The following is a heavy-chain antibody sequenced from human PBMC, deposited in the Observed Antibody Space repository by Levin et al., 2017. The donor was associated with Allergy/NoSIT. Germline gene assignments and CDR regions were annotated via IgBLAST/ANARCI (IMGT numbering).Heavy chain of an antibody. V-gene: IGHV4-59*01. D-gene: IGHD4-17*01. Sequence: SQTLSLTCSVSGDSITSYHWSWIRQPPGKGLEWIGYIYHNGSTYYNPSLKSRVTISLDTSKTQFSLKLTSVTAADTAVFYCARSRPRPPDGHYGMDVWGQGTTVTVSS. CDR3: ARSRPRPPDGHYGMDV. J-gene: IGHJ6*02. CDR1: GDSITSYH. CDR2: IYHNGST.